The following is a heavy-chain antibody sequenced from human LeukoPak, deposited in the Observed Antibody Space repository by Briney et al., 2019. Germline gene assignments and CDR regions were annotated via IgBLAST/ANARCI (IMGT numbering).Heavy chain of an antibody. V-gene: IGHV1-18*01. CDR2: ISAYKGNT. Sequence: ASVKVSCKASGYTFTSYGISWVRQPPGQGLEWMGWISAYKGNTNYAQKLQGRVTMTTDTSTGTAYMDQRSLRSDDKVVYCCARDLWVRYCRNTIFHTGFDPWGQGTLVTVSS. J-gene: IGHJ5*02. CDR1: GYTFTSYG. D-gene: IGHD2-2*02. CDR3: ARDLWVRYCRNTIFHTGFDP.